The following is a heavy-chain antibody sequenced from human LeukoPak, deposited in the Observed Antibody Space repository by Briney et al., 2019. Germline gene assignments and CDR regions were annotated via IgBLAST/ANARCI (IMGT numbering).Heavy chain of an antibody. V-gene: IGHV4-31*03. Sequence: SQTLSLTCTVSGGSISSAAYYWSWIRQHPGKGLEWIGYIFYSGSTYYNPSLKSRVTISVDTSKKQFSLKLSSVTAADTAVYYCASPIALGYWGQGTLVTVSS. J-gene: IGHJ4*02. CDR1: GGSISSAAYY. CDR3: ASPIALGY. CDR2: IFYSGST. D-gene: IGHD3-22*01.